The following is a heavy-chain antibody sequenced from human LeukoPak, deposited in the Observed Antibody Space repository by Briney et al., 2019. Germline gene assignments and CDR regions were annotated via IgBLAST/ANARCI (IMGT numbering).Heavy chain of an antibody. CDR3: ARGQAALWFGEL. V-gene: IGHV4-61*01. CDR2: IYYSGSA. CDR1: GGSVSSGSYY. Sequence: PSETLSLTCTVSGGSVSSGSYYWSWIRQPPGKGLEWIGYIYYSGSAKYNPSLKSRVTISVDTSKNQFSLKLSSVTTADTAVYYCARGQAALWFGELWGQGTLVTVSS. D-gene: IGHD3-10*01. J-gene: IGHJ4*02.